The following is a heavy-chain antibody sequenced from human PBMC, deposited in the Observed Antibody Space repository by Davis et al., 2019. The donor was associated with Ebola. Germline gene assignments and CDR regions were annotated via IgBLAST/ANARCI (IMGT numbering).Heavy chain of an antibody. CDR1: GGTFSSYA. CDR2: IILIFGTA. Sequence: SVKVSCKASGGTFSSYAIRWVRQAPGQGLEWMGGIILIFGTANYAQKFQGRVTITADESTSTAYMELSSLRSEDTAVYYCARQPRIPCGGDCYKRHSWFDPWGQGTLVSVSS. V-gene: IGHV1-69*13. CDR3: ARQPRIPCGGDCYKRHSWFDP. D-gene: IGHD2-21*01. J-gene: IGHJ5*02.